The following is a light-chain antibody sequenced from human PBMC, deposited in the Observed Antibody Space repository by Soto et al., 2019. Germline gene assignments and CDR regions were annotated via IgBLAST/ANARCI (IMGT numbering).Light chain of an antibody. CDR2: WAS. CDR3: QPYYSTPPKT. J-gene: IGKJ1*01. V-gene: IGKV4-1*01. CDR1: QSVLYSSNNKNY. Sequence: DIVMTQSPDSLAVSLGERATINCKSSQSVLYSSNNKNYLAWYQQKPGQPPKLLIYWASTRESGVPDRFSGSGSGTDFTLPISSLQAEDVAVYYCQPYYSTPPKTFGQGTKVEIK.